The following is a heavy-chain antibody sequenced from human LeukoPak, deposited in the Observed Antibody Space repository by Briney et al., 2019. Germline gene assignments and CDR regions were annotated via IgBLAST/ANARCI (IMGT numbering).Heavy chain of an antibody. Sequence: GGSLRLSCAASGFTFSNYWMNWVRQAPGKGLEWVSAISGSGGSTYYADSVKGRFTISRDNSKNTLYLQMNSLRAEDTAVYYCAKDLVDYGDYWGQGTLVTVSS. J-gene: IGHJ4*02. CDR1: GFTFSNYW. CDR2: ISGSGGST. V-gene: IGHV3-23*01. CDR3: AKDLVDYGDY. D-gene: IGHD3-9*01.